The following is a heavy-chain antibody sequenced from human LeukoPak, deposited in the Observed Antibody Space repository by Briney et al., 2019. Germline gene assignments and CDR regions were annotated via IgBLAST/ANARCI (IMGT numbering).Heavy chain of an antibody. CDR1: GFTFSSFG. CDR3: AKDRGSSWYTAFDY. V-gene: IGHV3-23*01. Sequence: GGSLRLSCAASGFTFSSFGMSWVRQAPGKGLEWVSAISSTGGTAYYADSVKGRFTISRDNSKNTLYVQMNSLRGEDTAVYYCAKDRGSSWYTAFDYWGQGTLVTVSS. J-gene: IGHJ4*02. D-gene: IGHD6-13*01. CDR2: ISSTGGTA.